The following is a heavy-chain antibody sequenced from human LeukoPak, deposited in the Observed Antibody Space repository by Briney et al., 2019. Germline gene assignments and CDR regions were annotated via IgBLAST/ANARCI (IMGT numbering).Heavy chain of an antibody. D-gene: IGHD1-26*01. Sequence: SVKVSCKASGGTFSSYAISWVRQAPGQGLEWMGGIIPIFGTANYAQKFQGRVTITTDESTSTAYMELSSLRSEDTAVYYCATALYSGSYCDYWGQGTLVTVSS. CDR3: ATALYSGSYCDY. J-gene: IGHJ4*02. CDR2: IIPIFGTA. V-gene: IGHV1-69*05. CDR1: GGTFSSYA.